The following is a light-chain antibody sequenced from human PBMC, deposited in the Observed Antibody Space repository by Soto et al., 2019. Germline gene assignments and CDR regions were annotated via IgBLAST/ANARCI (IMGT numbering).Light chain of an antibody. CDR2: KAS. J-gene: IGKJ1*01. Sequence: DIQMTHSPSTLSASVGARVTITCRASQSISSWLAWYQQKPGKAPKLLIYKASSLESGVPSRFSGSGSGTEFTLTISSLQPDDFATYYCQQYNSYSPKTFGQGTKVDIK. CDR3: QQYNSYSPKT. CDR1: QSISSW. V-gene: IGKV1-5*03.